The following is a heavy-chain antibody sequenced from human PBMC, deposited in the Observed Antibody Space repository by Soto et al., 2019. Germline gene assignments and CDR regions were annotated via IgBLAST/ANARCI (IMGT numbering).Heavy chain of an antibody. CDR1: GFTFNSYS. CDR2: ISSSSSYI. V-gene: IGHV3-21*01. J-gene: IGHJ4*02. Sequence: PGGSLRLSCAASGFTFNSYSMNWVRQAPGKGLEWVSSISSSSSYIYYADSVKGRFTISRDNAKNSLYLQMNSLRAEDTAVYYCARDPPRIAAAGTDYWGQGTLVTVSS. D-gene: IGHD6-13*01. CDR3: ARDPPRIAAAGTDY.